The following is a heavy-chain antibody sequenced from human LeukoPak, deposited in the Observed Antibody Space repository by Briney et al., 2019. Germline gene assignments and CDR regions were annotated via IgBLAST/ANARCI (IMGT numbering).Heavy chain of an antibody. CDR2: ITSGSSYI. D-gene: IGHD1-1*01. CDR1: GFSTSDYS. J-gene: IGHJ4*02. Sequence: GGSLRLSCAASGFSTSDYSMNWVRQAPGKGLEWVSSITSGSSYIYYADSVKGRFTISRVNAKNSLYLQMNSLRAEDTAVYYCAKNDFFDYWGQGTLVTVSS. CDR3: AKNDFFDY. V-gene: IGHV3-21*01.